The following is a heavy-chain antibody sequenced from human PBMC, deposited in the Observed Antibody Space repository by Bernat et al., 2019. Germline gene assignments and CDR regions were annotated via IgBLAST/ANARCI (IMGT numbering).Heavy chain of an antibody. CDR2: ISGSSSYI. V-gene: IGHV3-21*05. J-gene: IGHJ4*02. D-gene: IGHD2-2*01. CDR3: AREGMAYCSSTSCPLDY. CDR1: GFTFSSYS. Sequence: EVQLVESGGGLVKPGGSLRLSCAASGFTFSSYSMNWVRQAPGKGLECVSYISGSSSYIYYADSVKGRFTISRDNAKNSLYLRMNSRRVEDTAVYYCAREGMAYCSSTSCPLDYWGQGTLVTVSS.